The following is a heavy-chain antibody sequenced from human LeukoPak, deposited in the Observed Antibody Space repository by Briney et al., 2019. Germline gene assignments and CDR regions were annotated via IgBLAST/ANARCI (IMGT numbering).Heavy chain of an antibody. Sequence: PSETLSLTCTVSGGSISGTTYSWGWGWIRQPPGKGLDWIGNFYYTGNSYYNPSLKSRVTISVDMSKNQFSLKLSAVTAADTAVYYCARRIVADYWYFDFWGRGTLVTVSS. D-gene: IGHD2-21*01. J-gene: IGHJ2*01. CDR1: GGSISGTTYS. CDR2: FYYTGNS. V-gene: IGHV4-39*01. CDR3: ARRIVADYWYFDF.